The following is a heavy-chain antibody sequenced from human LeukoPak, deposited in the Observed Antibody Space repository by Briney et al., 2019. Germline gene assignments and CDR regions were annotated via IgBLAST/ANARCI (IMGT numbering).Heavy chain of an antibody. CDR2: INHSGST. J-gene: IGHJ4*02. Sequence: PSETLSLTCAVYGGSFSSYYWSWIRQPPGTGLEWIGEINHSGSTNYNPSLKSRVTISVDTSKNRFSLKLSSVTAADTAVYYCAGPQDHYSNYDYWGQGTLVTVSS. D-gene: IGHD4-11*01. V-gene: IGHV4-34*01. CDR3: AGPQDHYSNYDY. CDR1: GGSFSSYY.